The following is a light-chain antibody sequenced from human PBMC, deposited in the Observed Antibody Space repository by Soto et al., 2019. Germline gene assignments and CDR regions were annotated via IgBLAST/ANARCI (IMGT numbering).Light chain of an antibody. CDR2: DAS. CDR1: QDISNY. V-gene: IGKV1-33*01. CDR3: QQYDNLPIT. Sequence: DIQMTQSPSSLSASVGDRVTITCQASQDISNYLNWYQQKPGKAPKLLIYDASNVETGVPSRFSGSGSGTDVTFTISSLQPEDIATYYCQQYDNLPITFGQGTRLEIK. J-gene: IGKJ5*01.